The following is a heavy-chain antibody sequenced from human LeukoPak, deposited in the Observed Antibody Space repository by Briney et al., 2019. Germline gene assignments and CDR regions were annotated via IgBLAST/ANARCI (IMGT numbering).Heavy chain of an antibody. CDR1: GGSISSYY. CDR2: IYYSGST. CDR3: APMYSSGWPRPNWFDP. J-gene: IGHJ5*02. Sequence: PSETLSLTCTVSGGSISSYYWSWIRQPPGKGLEWIGSIYYSGSTYYNPSLKSRVTISVDTSKNQFSLKLSSVTAADTAVYYCAPMYSSGWPRPNWFDPWGQGTLVTVSS. D-gene: IGHD6-19*01. V-gene: IGHV4-59*05.